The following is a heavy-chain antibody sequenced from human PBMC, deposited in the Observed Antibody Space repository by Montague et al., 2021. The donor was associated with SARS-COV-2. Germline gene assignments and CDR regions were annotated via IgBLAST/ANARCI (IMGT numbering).Heavy chain of an antibody. CDR1: GFTFSSYS. V-gene: IGHV3-21*01. J-gene: IGHJ6*02. CDR3: ARDQVPDYYYYYYGMDV. Sequence: SLRLSCAASGFTFSSYSMNWVRQAPGKGLEWVSSISSSSSYIYYADSVKGRFTISRDNAKNSLYLQMSSLRAEDTAVYYCARDQVPDYYYYYYGMDVWGQGTTVTVSS. CDR2: ISSSSSYI.